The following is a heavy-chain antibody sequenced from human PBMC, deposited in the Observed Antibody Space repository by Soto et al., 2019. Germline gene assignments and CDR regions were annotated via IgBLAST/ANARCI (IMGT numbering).Heavy chain of an antibody. V-gene: IGHV4-34*01. Sequence: QVQLQQWGAGLLKPSETLSLTCAVYGGSFSGYYWSWIRQPPGTGLEWIGEINHSGSTNYNPSLKSRVTISVDTSKNQFSLELSSVTAADTAVYYCARGDINEVTIFGVVFDYWGQGTLVTVSS. J-gene: IGHJ4*02. D-gene: IGHD3-3*01. CDR2: INHSGST. CDR1: GGSFSGYY. CDR3: ARGDINEVTIFGVVFDY.